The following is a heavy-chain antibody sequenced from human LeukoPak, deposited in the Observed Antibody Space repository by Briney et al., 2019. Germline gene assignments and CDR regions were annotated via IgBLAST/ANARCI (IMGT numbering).Heavy chain of an antibody. CDR3: AGMRITTPTVRTLDY. CDR1: DGSISSYY. Sequence: SETLSLTCTVSDGSISSYYWSWIPQPPGEGLEWIVYIYYSGNTNYNPSLRSRVTISVDTSKSQFSLRLNSVTAADTAVYYCAGMRITTPTVRTLDYWGQGTLVTVSS. D-gene: IGHD1-14*01. V-gene: IGHV4-59*08. J-gene: IGHJ4*02. CDR2: IYYSGNT.